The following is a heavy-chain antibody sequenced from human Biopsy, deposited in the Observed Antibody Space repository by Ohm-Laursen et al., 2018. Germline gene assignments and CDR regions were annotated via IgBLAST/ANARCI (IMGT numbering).Heavy chain of an antibody. J-gene: IGHJ4*02. CDR3: ATGIRTGWYYFDS. CDR1: GDTLTDLS. V-gene: IGHV1-24*01. CDR2: FAPEDGAT. Sequence: ASVKVSCKVSGDTLTDLSVHWLRQAPGEGLEWLGGFAPEDGATFYAHKFQGRVTVTEDTSTDTAYMELNSLRSEDTAVYYCATGIRTGWYYFDSWGQGTLVTVSS. D-gene: IGHD6-19*01.